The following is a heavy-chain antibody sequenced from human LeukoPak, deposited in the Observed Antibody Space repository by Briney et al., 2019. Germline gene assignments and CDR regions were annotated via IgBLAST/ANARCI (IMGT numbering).Heavy chain of an antibody. CDR2: IWCDGSNK. CDR1: GFTFSSYG. Sequence: GGSLRLSCAASGFTFSSYGMHWVRQAPGKGLEWVAVIWCDGSNKNYADSVKGRFTISRDNSKNTLYLQMNSLRAEDTAVYYCAGDYGEYYYGMDVWGQGTTVTVSS. V-gene: IGHV3-33*01. D-gene: IGHD4-17*01. CDR3: AGDYGEYYYGMDV. J-gene: IGHJ6*02.